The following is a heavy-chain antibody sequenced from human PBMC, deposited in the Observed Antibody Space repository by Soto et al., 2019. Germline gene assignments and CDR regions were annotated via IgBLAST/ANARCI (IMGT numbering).Heavy chain of an antibody. CDR2: IYYSGST. CDR3: ARPSPYYDILTGSKRGAFDI. V-gene: IGHV4-39*01. D-gene: IGHD3-9*01. J-gene: IGHJ3*02. CDR1: GGSISSSSYY. Sequence: SETLSLTCTVSGGSISSSSYYWGWIRQPPGKGLEWIGSIYYSGSTYYNPSLKSRVTISVDTSKNQFSLKLSSVTAADTAVYYCARPSPYYDILTGSKRGAFDIWGQGTMVTVSS.